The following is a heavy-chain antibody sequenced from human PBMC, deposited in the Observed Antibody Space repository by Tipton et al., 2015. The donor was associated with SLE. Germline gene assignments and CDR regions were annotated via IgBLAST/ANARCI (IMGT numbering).Heavy chain of an antibody. V-gene: IGHV4-59*01. Sequence: TLSLTCTVSGGSISSYYWSWIRQPPGKGLEWIGCIYYSGSTNYNPSLKSRVTISVDTSKNQFSLKLSSVTAADTAVYYCARADVVLRLGPDHEAFDIWAKGQWSPSLQ. CDR3: ARADVVLRLGPDHEAFDI. CDR1: GGSISSYY. CDR2: IYYSGST. D-gene: IGHD6-6*01. J-gene: IGHJ3*02.